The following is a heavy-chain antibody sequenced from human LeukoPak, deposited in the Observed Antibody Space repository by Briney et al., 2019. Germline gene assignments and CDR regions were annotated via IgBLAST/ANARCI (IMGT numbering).Heavy chain of an antibody. J-gene: IGHJ4*02. CDR2: IGSGGDT. D-gene: IGHD5-24*01. V-gene: IGHV3-23*01. CDR1: GFTFSSYA. Sequence: GGSLRLSCAASGFTFSSYAMTWVRQSPGKGLEWVSVIGSGGDTYYSDSVQGRFTISRDNSKNTLYLPMNSLKTEDTAVYYCITVERWLLNTSPYWGQGTLVTVSS. CDR3: ITVERWLLNTSPY.